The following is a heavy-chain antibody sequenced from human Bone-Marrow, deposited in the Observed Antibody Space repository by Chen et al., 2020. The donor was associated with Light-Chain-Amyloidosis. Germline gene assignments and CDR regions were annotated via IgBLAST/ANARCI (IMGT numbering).Heavy chain of an antibody. CDR1: GFPFSTYW. CDR3: ARGDYYGYLDAFDI. D-gene: IGHD3-10*01. CDR2: IKQDGSEI. Sequence: EVQLVESGGGLVQPGGSLRLSCAASGFPFSTYWMSWVRQPPGRGLGWVANIKQDGSEIHYVDSVKGRFTVSRDNAKNSLYLQMNTLRADDTAVYYCARGDYYGYLDAFDIWGQGTMVTVSS. J-gene: IGHJ3*02. V-gene: IGHV3-7*01.